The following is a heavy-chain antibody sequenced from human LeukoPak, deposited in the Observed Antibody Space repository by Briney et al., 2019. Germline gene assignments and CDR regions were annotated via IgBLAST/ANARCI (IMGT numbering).Heavy chain of an antibody. CDR1: GFTFSSYS. D-gene: IGHD1-26*01. Sequence: KSGGSLRLSCAASGFTFSSYSMNWVHQAPGKGLEWVSSISSSSSYRYYAHPVKGRFTISSDNAKNSLYLQMNSLRAEDTAVYYCARSRGQWELIQINNWFDPWGQGTLVTVSS. CDR3: ARSRGQWELIQINNWFDP. CDR2: ISSSSSYR. J-gene: IGHJ5*02. V-gene: IGHV3-21*01.